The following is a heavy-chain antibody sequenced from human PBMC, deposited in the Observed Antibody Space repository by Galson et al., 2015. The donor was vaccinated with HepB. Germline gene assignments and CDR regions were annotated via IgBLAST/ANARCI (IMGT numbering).Heavy chain of an antibody. J-gene: IGHJ4*02. V-gene: IGHV3-30*03. CDR1: GFTFSSYG. CDR2: ISYDGSNK. Sequence: SLRLSCAASGFTFSSYGMHWVRQAPGKGLEWVAVISYDGSNKYYADSVKGRFTISRDNSKNTLYLQMNSLRAEDTAVYYCAAWIVYPDYWGQGTLVTVSS. CDR3: AAWIVYPDY. D-gene: IGHD2-15*01.